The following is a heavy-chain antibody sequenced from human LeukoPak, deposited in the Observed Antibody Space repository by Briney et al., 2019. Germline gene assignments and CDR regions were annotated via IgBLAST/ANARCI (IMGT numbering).Heavy chain of an antibody. D-gene: IGHD3-3*01. V-gene: IGHV1-46*01. J-gene: IGHJ5*02. CDR2: INPSGGST. Sequence: ASVTVSCKASGYTFTSYYMHWVRQAPGQGLEWMGIINPSGGSTSYAQKFQGRVTMTRDTSTSTVYMELSSLRSEDTAVYYCARDSSPIFGVVILYNWFDPWGQGTLVTVSS. CDR3: ARDSSPIFGVVILYNWFDP. CDR1: GYTFTSYY.